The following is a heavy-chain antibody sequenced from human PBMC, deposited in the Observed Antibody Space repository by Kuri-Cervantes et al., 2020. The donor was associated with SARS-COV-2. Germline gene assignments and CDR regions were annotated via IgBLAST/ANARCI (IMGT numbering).Heavy chain of an antibody. V-gene: IGHV1-2*02. CDR1: GYTFIGYY. J-gene: IGHJ5*02. Sequence: ASVKVSCKASGYTFIGYYMHWVRQAPGQGLEWMGWINPKSGASSYAQKFQGRVTMTRDTSISTAYMELSSLRSEDTAVYYCASTIFGVDNWFDPWGQGTLVTVSS. D-gene: IGHD3-3*01. CDR2: INPKSGAS. CDR3: ASTIFGVDNWFDP.